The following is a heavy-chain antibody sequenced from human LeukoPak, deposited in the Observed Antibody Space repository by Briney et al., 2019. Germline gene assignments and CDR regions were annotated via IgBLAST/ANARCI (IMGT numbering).Heavy chain of an antibody. J-gene: IGHJ4*02. D-gene: IGHD6-19*01. Sequence: GESLKISCKGSGYSFTSYWIGWVRQMPGKGLEWMGIIYPGDSDTRYSPSFQGQVTFSADKSISTAYLQWSSLKASDTAMYYCARQMAVAGTEFDYWGQGTLVTVSS. CDR1: GYSFTSYW. CDR2: IYPGDSDT. CDR3: ARQMAVAGTEFDY. V-gene: IGHV5-51*01.